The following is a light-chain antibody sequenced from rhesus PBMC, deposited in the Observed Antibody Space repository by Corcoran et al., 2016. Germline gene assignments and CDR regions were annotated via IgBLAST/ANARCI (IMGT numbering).Light chain of an antibody. CDR1: QSISSW. CDR3: LQYSSSPWA. Sequence: DIQMTQSPSSLSASVGDTVTITCRASQSISSWLDWYQQKPGKDPKLLIYKASSLHSGVPSRFSGSGSVTDFTLTISSLQPEDVATYYCLQYSSSPWAFGQGTKVEIK. J-gene: IGKJ1*01. CDR2: KAS. V-gene: IGKV1-22*01.